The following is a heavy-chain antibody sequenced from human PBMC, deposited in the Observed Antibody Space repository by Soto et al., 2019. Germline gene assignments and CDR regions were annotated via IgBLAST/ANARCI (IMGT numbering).Heavy chain of an antibody. J-gene: IGHJ5*02. CDR2: IIPIFGTA. V-gene: IGHV1-69*13. Sequence: SVKVSCKASGGTFSSYAISWVRQAPGQGLEWMGGIIPIFGTANSAQKFQGRVTITADESTSTAYMELSSLRSEDTAVYYCARDYYDSSGYYLWFDPWGQGTLVTVSS. D-gene: IGHD3-22*01. CDR3: ARDYYDSSGYYLWFDP. CDR1: GGTFSSYA.